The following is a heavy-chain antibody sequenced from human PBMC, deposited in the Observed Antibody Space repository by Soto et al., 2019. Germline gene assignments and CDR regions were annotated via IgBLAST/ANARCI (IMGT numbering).Heavy chain of an antibody. Sequence: VGSLLLSCSASGFTFSRYSMIWVLQAPGKGLEWVSAISGSGGSTYYADSVKGRFTISRDNSKNTLYLQMNSLRAEDTAVYYCAKVHSSSPLDYWGQGTLVPVSS. CDR1: GFTFSRYS. CDR2: ISGSGGST. J-gene: IGHJ4*02. D-gene: IGHD6-6*01. V-gene: IGHV3-23*01. CDR3: AKVHSSSPLDY.